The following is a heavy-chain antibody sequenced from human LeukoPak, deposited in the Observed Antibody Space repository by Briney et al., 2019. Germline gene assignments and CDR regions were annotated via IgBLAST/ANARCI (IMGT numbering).Heavy chain of an antibody. CDR1: GGTLSSYV. V-gene: IGHV1-69*13. D-gene: IGHD4-17*01. Sequence: ASVKVSCKTAGGTLSSYVFSWVRQAPGQGLGWMGGIIPIFDTAKYAQKFQGRVTITADESTSTAHMELSSLRSEDTAVYYCARHYGDYPVFDYWGQGTLVTVSS. CDR3: ARHYGDYPVFDY. CDR2: IIPIFDTA. J-gene: IGHJ4*02.